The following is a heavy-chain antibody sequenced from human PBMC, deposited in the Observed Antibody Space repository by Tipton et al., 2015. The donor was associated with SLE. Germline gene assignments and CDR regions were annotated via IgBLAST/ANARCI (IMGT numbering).Heavy chain of an antibody. CDR2: IFSTGIT. CDR1: GVSISRGSYF. Sequence: TLSLTCSVSGVSISRGSYFWTWIRQPAGKGLEWVGHIFSTGITDYNPSLKSRVRISADTSKNQFSLNLDSMTAADTAVYYCARDSHTDYGDFYVDSWGQGTLVTVSS. V-gene: IGHV4-61*09. CDR3: ARDSHTDYGDFYVDS. D-gene: IGHD4-17*01. J-gene: IGHJ4*02.